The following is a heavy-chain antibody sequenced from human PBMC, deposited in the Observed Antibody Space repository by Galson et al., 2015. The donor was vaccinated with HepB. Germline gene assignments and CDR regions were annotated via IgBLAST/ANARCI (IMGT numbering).Heavy chain of an antibody. D-gene: IGHD3-10*01. CDR3: PIVTVIWFGELSVPGYFDL. J-gene: IGHJ2*01. CDR1: GGSRSGNY. CDR2: IFNSGNT. V-gene: IGHV4-59*08. Sequence: ETLSLSCSVSGGSRSGNYWSWIRQSPGTGLEWIGHIFNSGNTNYRPSLKSRVTISADTSKNLFSLQLTSVTAADTAVYFCPIVTVIWFGELSVPGYFDLRGRGTLVTVSS.